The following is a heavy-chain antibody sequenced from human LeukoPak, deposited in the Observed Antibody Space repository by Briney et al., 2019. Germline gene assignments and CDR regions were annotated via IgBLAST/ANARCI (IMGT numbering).Heavy chain of an antibody. CDR1: GYSFTSYW. V-gene: IGHV5-51*01. CDR3: ARSCSSTSCYTNFDY. D-gene: IGHD2-2*02. Sequence: GESLKISCKGSGYSFTSYWIGWVRQVPGKGLEWMGIIYPGDSDTRYSPSFQGQVAISADKSISTAYLQWSSLKASDTAMYYRARSCSSTSCYTNFDYWGQGTLVTVSS. CDR2: IYPGDSDT. J-gene: IGHJ4*02.